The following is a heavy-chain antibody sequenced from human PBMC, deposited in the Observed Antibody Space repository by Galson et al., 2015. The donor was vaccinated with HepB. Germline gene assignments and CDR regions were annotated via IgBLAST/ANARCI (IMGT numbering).Heavy chain of an antibody. CDR2: ISAYNGNT. Sequence: SVKVSCKASGYTFTSSGISWVRQAPGQGLEWMGWISAYNGNTNYAQKLQGRVTMTTDTSTSTAYMELRSLRSDDTAVYYCARTGAFSGDPNWFDPWGQGTLVTVSS. CDR3: ARTGAFSGDPNWFDP. D-gene: IGHD4-17*01. J-gene: IGHJ5*02. CDR1: GYTFTSSG. V-gene: IGHV1-18*01.